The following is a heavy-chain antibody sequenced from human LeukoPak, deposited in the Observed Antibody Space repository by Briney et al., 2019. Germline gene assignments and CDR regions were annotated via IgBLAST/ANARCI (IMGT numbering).Heavy chain of an antibody. CDR2: IYTSGST. CDR3: ARGPSWEDGY. CDR1: GGSISSGSYY. V-gene: IGHV4-61*02. J-gene: IGHJ4*02. D-gene: IGHD1-26*01. Sequence: SETLSLTCTVSGGSISSGSYYWSWIRQPAGKGLEWIGRIYTSGSTNYNPSLKSRVTISVDTSKNQFSLKLSSVTAADTAVYYCARGPSWEDGYWGQGTLVTVSS.